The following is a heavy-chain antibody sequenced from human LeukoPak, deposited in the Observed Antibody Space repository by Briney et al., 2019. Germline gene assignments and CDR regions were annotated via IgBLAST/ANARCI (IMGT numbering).Heavy chain of an antibody. V-gene: IGHV3-48*02. CDR2: ITSSNTI. Sequence: GGSLRLSCAASGFTFSSYSMNWVRQAPGKGLEWISQITSSNTIYYADSVKGRFTISRDNDMNSLFLQMNSLTDEDTAMYYCARDLGSSTVTGHDYWGQGTLVTVFS. CDR3: ARDLGSSTVTGHDY. D-gene: IGHD4-17*01. CDR1: GFTFSSYS. J-gene: IGHJ4*02.